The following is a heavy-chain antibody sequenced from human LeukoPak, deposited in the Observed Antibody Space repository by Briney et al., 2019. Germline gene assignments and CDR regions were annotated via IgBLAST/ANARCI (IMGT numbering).Heavy chain of an antibody. V-gene: IGHV4-4*02. CDR2: IYHSGST. Sequence: SGTLSLTCAVSGGSISSSNWWSWVRQPPGKGLEWIGEIYHSGSTNYNPSLKSRVTISVDKSKNQFSLKLSSVTAADTAVYYCARISGSYYLNWFDPRGQGTLVTVSS. D-gene: IGHD1-26*01. CDR3: ARISGSYYLNWFDP. CDR1: GGSISSSNW. J-gene: IGHJ5*02.